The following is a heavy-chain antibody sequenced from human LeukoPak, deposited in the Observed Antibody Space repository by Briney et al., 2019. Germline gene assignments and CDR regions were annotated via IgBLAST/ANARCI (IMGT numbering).Heavy chain of an antibody. D-gene: IGHD3-16*01. V-gene: IGHV3-48*04. J-gene: IGHJ4*02. CDR2: ISSSGSTM. CDR3: ARAGLLNYYFDY. CDR1: GFTFSSYA. Sequence: GGSLRLSCAASGFTFSSYAMHWVRQAPGKGLEWVSYISSSGSTMYYADSVKGRFIISRDNAKNSLYLQMNSLRAEDTAVYYCARAGLLNYYFDYWGQGTLVTVSS.